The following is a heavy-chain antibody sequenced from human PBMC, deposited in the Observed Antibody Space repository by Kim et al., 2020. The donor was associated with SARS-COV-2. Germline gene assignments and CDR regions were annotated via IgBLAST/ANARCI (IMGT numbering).Heavy chain of an antibody. J-gene: IGHJ4*03. CDR3: ASPRYGGDGSCY. V-gene: IGHV3-30*12. CDR2: ITADGSKK. Sequence: GGSLRLSCAASGFTFRNFGMHWVRQAPGKGLEWVSSITADGSKKYYADSVKGRFTISRDNSKNTLYLQMNSLRAEDTAVYYCASPRYGGDGSCY. D-gene: IGHD2-15*01. CDR1: GFTFRNFG.